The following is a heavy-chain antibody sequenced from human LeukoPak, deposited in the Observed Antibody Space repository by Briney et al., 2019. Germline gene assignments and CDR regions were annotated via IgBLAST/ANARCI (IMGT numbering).Heavy chain of an antibody. D-gene: IGHD4-23*01. CDR3: TRRLMFHGGNQPGLHDY. J-gene: IGHJ4*02. Sequence: GGSLRLSCAASGFTFSGSAMHWVRQASGKGLEWVGRIRSKANSYATAYAASVKGRFTISRDDSKNTAYLQMNSLKTEDTAVYYCTRRLMFHGGNQPGLHDYWGQGTLVTVSS. V-gene: IGHV3-73*01. CDR1: GFTFSGSA. CDR2: IRSKANSYAT.